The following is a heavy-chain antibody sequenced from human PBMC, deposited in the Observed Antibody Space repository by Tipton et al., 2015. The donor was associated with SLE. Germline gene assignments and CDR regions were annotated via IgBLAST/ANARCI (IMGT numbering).Heavy chain of an antibody. CDR2: INHSGST. CDR1: GGSISSGDYY. Sequence: TLSLTCTVSGGSISSGDYYWSWIRQPPGKGLEWIGEINHSGSTNYNPSLKSRVTISVDTSKNQFSLKLSSVTAADTAVYYCARMYSSSSGVDYWGQGTLVTVSS. CDR3: ARMYSSSSGVDY. J-gene: IGHJ4*02. D-gene: IGHD6-6*01. V-gene: IGHV4-30-4*01.